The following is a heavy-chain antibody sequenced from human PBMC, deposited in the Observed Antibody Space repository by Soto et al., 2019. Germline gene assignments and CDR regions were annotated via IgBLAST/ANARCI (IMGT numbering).Heavy chain of an antibody. Sequence: PGESLKISCKASGYSFTTYWIGWVRQMPGKGLEWMGIIYPGDSDTKYSPSLQGQVTISADTSISTAYLQWSSLKASDTAMYYCAGGGVRGVITRTRDYYGMDVWGQGTVVTVSS. CDR2: IYPGDSDT. D-gene: IGHD3-10*01. CDR1: GYSFTTYW. J-gene: IGHJ6*02. V-gene: IGHV5-51*01. CDR3: AGGGVRGVITRTRDYYGMDV.